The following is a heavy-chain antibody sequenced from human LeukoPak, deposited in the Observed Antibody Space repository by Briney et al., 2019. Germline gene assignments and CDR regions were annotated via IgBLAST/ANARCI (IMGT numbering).Heavy chain of an antibody. Sequence: GESLKISCKGSGYSFTSYWIGWARQMPGKGLEWMGIIYPGDSDTRYSPSFQGQVTISADKSISTAYLQWSSLKASDTAMYYCARLTYDILTGHSDASDIWGQGTMVTVSS. CDR1: GYSFTSYW. CDR3: ARLTYDILTGHSDASDI. CDR2: IYPGDSDT. D-gene: IGHD3-9*01. J-gene: IGHJ3*02. V-gene: IGHV5-51*01.